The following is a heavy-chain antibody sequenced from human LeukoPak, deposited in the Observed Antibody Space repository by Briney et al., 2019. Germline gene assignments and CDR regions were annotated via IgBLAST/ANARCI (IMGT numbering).Heavy chain of an antibody. CDR3: VKALEVTAIFDY. J-gene: IGHJ4*02. V-gene: IGHV3-48*03. D-gene: IGHD2-21*02. CDR1: EFTFSSYE. CDR2: ISSSGDTI. Sequence: GGSLRLSCAASEFTFSSYEMNWVRQAPGKGLEWVSYISSSGDTIYYADSVKGRFTVSRDNAKNSLYLQMNSLRAEDTAVYYCVKALEVTAIFDYWGQGTLVTVSS.